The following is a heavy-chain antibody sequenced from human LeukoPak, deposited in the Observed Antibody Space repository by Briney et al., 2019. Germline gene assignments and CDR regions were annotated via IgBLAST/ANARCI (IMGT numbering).Heavy chain of an antibody. J-gene: IGHJ4*02. CDR2: ISSSGGST. D-gene: IGHD2-2*01. Sequence: PGGSLRLSCAASGFTFSSYAMSWVRQAPGKGLEWVSTISSSGGSTYYADSVKGRFTISRDNSKNTLYLQMSSLRAEDTAVYYCAKLQTAVVPAATLGFDSWGQGTLVTVSS. V-gene: IGHV3-23*01. CDR3: AKLQTAVVPAATLGFDS. CDR1: GFTFSSYA.